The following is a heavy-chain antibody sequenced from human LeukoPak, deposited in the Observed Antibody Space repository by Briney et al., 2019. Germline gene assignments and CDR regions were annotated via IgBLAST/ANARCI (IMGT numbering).Heavy chain of an antibody. J-gene: IGHJ4*02. CDR2: ISSSSSYI. V-gene: IGHV3-21*01. D-gene: IGHD2-2*01. CDR1: GFTFSSYS. Sequence: GGSLRLSCVASGFTFSSYSMNWVRQAPGKGLEWVSSISSSSSYIYYADSVKGRYTISRDNAKNSLYLQMNSLRAEDTAVYYCARGDRDLYCSSTSCYPVLGGQGTLVTVSS. CDR3: ARGDRDLYCSSTSCYPVL.